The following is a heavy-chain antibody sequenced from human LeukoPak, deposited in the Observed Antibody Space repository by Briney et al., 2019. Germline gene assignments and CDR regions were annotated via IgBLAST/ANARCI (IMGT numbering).Heavy chain of an antibody. CDR3: TTTLSSGSLYYFDY. CDR2: IKSKTDGGTT. J-gene: IGHJ4*02. Sequence: GGFLRLSCAASGFTFSNAWMSWVRQAPGKGLEWVGRIKSKTDGGTTDYAAPVKGRFTISRDDSKNTLYLQMNSLKTEDTAVYYCTTTLSSGSLYYFDYWGQGTLVTVSS. V-gene: IGHV3-15*01. D-gene: IGHD3-22*01. CDR1: GFTFSNAW.